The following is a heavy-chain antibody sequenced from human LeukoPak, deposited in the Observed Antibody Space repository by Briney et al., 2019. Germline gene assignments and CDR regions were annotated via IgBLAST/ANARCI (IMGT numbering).Heavy chain of an antibody. Sequence: PSETLSLTCAVYGGSFSGYHWSWIRQPPGKGLEWIREINHSGSTNYNPSLKSRVTISVDTSKNQFSLKLSSVTAADTAVYYCARGGLEYYFDYWGQGTLVTVSS. CDR1: GGSFSGYH. D-gene: IGHD5-12*01. CDR2: INHSGST. CDR3: ARGGLEYYFDY. J-gene: IGHJ4*02. V-gene: IGHV4-34*01.